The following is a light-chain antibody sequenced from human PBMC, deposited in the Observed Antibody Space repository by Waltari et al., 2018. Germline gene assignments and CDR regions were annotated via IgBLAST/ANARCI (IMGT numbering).Light chain of an antibody. CDR3: QPRSNWPLT. J-gene: IGKJ4*01. CDR1: RTVSSC. Sequence: EMVLTQSPATLSWAPGERAARSCRSSRTVSSCLTWYQKKPGQAPRIRIYDASNRANDIPARFSGSWSETDFTLTISSLEPEDFAVYYCQPRSNWPLTLGAATTVEIK. V-gene: IGKV3-11*01. CDR2: DAS.